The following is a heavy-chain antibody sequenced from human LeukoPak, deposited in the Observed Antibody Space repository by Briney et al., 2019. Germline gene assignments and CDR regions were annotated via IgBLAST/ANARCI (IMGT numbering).Heavy chain of an antibody. J-gene: IGHJ3*02. Sequence: SQTLSLTCTVSGGSISSGGYYWSWIRQPPGKGLEWIGYIYYSGSTNYNPSLKSRVTISVDTSKNQFSLKLSSVTAADTAVYCCARVVSGGAFDIWGQGTMVTVSS. V-gene: IGHV4-61*08. CDR3: ARVVSGGAFDI. CDR1: GGSISSGGYY. D-gene: IGHD3-10*01. CDR2: IYYSGST.